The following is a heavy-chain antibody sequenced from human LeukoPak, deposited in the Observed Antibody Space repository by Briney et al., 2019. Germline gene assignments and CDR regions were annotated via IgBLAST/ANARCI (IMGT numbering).Heavy chain of an antibody. CDR1: GYTFTSYA. J-gene: IGHJ4*02. CDR3: ASIAAAGTDY. V-gene: IGHV1-69*13. Sequence: ASVKVSCKASGYTFTSYAISWVRQAPGQGLEWMGGIIPIFGTANYAQKFQGRVTITADESTSTAYKELSSLRSEDTAVYYCASIAAAGTDYWGQGTLVTVSS. D-gene: IGHD6-13*01. CDR2: IIPIFGTA.